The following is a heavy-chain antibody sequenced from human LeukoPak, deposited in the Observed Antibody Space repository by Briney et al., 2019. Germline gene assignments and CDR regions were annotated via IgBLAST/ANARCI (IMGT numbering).Heavy chain of an antibody. Sequence: GGSLRLSCAASGFTFSSYGMHWVRQAPGKGLEGGAVIWYDGSNKYYADSVKGRFTISRDNSKNTLYLQMNSLRAEDTAVYYCAKSSSYYDSSGEFDYWGQGTLVTVSS. D-gene: IGHD3-22*01. CDR2: IWYDGSNK. CDR1: GFTFSSYG. CDR3: AKSSSYYDSSGEFDY. J-gene: IGHJ4*02. V-gene: IGHV3-33*06.